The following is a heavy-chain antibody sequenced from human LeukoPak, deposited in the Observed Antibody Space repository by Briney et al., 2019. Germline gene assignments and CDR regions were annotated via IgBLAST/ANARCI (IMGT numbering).Heavy chain of an antibody. V-gene: IGHV4-34*01. CDR1: GGSFSGYY. J-gene: IGHJ4*02. D-gene: IGHD3-10*01. CDR3: ARSGYYGSGSYLPLDYFDY. Sequence: SETLSLTCAVYGGSFSGYYWSWIRQPPGEGLEWIGEINHSGSTNYNPSLKSRVTISVDTSKNQFSLKLSSVTAADTAVYYCARSGYYGSGSYLPLDYFDYWGQGTLVTVST. CDR2: INHSGST.